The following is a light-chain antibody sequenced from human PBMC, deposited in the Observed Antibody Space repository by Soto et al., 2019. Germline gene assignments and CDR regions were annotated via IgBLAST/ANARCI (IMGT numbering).Light chain of an antibody. J-gene: IGKJ1*01. CDR1: QSVSSN. CDR3: QQYSSSPQT. CDR2: DIS. Sequence: EIVLTQSPGTLSLSPGERATLSCRASQSVSSNLAWYQQKPGQAPRLLIYDISTRATGISDRFSGSGSGTDFTLPISRLEPEDFAVYCCQQYSSSPQTFGQGTKVEI. V-gene: IGKV3-20*01.